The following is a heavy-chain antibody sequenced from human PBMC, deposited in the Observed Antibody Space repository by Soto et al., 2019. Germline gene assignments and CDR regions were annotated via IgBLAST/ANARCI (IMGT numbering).Heavy chain of an antibody. Sequence: QVQLVESGGGMVQPGRSLRLSCAASGFTFSSYAMHWVRQAPGKGLEWVAVISYDGSNKYYADSVKGRFTISRDNSKNTLYLQMNSLRAEDTAVYYCARTRVDFDYWGQGTLVTVSS. CDR1: GFTFSSYA. CDR2: ISYDGSNK. J-gene: IGHJ4*02. CDR3: ARTRVDFDY. V-gene: IGHV3-30-3*01.